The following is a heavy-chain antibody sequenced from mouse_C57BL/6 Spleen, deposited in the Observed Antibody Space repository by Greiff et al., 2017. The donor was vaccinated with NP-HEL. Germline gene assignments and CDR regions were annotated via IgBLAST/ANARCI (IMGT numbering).Heavy chain of an antibody. CDR2: INPNNGGT. V-gene: IGHV1-22*01. D-gene: IGHD1-1*01. CDR3: ARGGDYYYGSSPWFAY. J-gene: IGHJ3*01. Sequence: VQLQQSGPELVKPGASVKMSCKASGYTFTDYNMHWVKQSHGKSLEWIGYINPNNGGTSYNQKFKGKATLTVNKSSSTAYMELRSLTSEDSAVYYCARGGDYYYGSSPWFAYWGHGTLVTVSA. CDR1: GYTFTDYN.